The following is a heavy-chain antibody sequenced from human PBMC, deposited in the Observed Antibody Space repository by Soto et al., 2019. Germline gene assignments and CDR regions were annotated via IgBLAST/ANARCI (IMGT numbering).Heavy chain of an antibody. D-gene: IGHD5-12*01. Sequence: SQTLSLTCAISGDSVSSNSAAWNWIRQSPSRGLEWLGRTYYRSKWYNDYVVSVKSRITINPDTSKNQFSLQLNSVTPEDTAVYYCARGYSGYDTRYYYYYYMAVWGKGTTVTVSS. CDR1: GDSVSSNSAA. V-gene: IGHV6-1*01. CDR2: TYYRSKWYN. J-gene: IGHJ6*03. CDR3: ARGYSGYDTRYYYYYYMAV.